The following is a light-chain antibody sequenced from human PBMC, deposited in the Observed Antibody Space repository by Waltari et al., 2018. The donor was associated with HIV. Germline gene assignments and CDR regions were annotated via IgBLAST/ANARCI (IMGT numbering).Light chain of an antibody. CDR3: QSYDSRLRAVV. V-gene: IGLV1-40*01. CDR1: SSNTGAGYD. J-gene: IGLJ2*01. CDR2: GNI. Sequence: QSVRTQTPAVSGAPGQRVDSPCTGSSSNTGAGYDVHWYQQLQGTTPKLPIYGNINRPSGAPDRFAGSKSGTSVSLAITGLQAEDEAEYFCQSYDSRLRAVVFGGGTKLTVL.